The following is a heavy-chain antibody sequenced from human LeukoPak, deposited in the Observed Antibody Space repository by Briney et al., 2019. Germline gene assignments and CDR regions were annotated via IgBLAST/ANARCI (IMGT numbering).Heavy chain of an antibody. Sequence: SQTLSLTCAISGDSVSSNSAAWNWIRQSPSRGLEWLGRTYYRAKWYNDYAVSVKSRININADTSENHFSLQLNSVTPDDTAVYYCAKSRGAIVDLWGQGTLVTVSS. CDR1: GDSVSSNSAA. CDR3: AKSRGAIVDL. V-gene: IGHV6-1*01. CDR2: TYYRAKWYN. D-gene: IGHD2-15*01. J-gene: IGHJ5*02.